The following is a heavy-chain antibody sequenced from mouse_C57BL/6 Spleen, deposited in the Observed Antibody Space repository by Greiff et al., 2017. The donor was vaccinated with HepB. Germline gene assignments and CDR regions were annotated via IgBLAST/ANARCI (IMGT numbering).Heavy chain of an antibody. Sequence: QVQLKESGPELVKPGASVKISCKASGNAFSSSWMNWVKQRPGKGLEWIGRIYPGDGDTNYNGKFKGKATLTADKSSSTAYMQLSSLTSEDSAVYFCARGRFGYWGEGTTLTVSS. CDR2: IYPGDGDT. V-gene: IGHV1-82*01. J-gene: IGHJ2*01. CDR3: ARGRFGY. CDR1: GNAFSSSW.